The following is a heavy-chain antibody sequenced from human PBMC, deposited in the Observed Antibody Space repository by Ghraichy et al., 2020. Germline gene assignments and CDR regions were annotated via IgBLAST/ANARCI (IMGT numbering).Heavy chain of an antibody. V-gene: IGHV3-7*01. J-gene: IGHJ4*02. CDR1: GFTFSSYW. D-gene: IGHD6-13*01. Sequence: GGSLRLSCAASGFTFSSYWMSWVRQAPGKGLEWVANIKQDGSEKYYVESVKGRFNISRDNAKNSLYLQMNSLRAEDTAVYYWARTKSSSWYFFDYLGQGTLVTVSS. CDR3: ARTKSSSWYFFDY. CDR2: IKQDGSEK.